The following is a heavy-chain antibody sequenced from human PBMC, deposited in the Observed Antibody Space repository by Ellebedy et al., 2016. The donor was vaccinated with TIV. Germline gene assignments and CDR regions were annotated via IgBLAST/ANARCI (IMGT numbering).Heavy chain of an antibody. CDR1: GFTFSGYA. CDR2: IVGSGGSR. V-gene: IGHV3-23*01. Sequence: PGGSLRLSCAASGFTFSGYAMSWVRQAPGKGLAWVVGIVGSGGSRYADSVKGRCTISSDNSKNTLYLQMNSLRAEDTAVYYCAKRGFLDIWGQGKMVTVSS. J-gene: IGHJ3*02. CDR3: AKRGFLDI.